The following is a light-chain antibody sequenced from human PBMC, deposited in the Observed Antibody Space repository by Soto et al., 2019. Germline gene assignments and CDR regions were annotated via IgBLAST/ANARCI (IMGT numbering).Light chain of an antibody. CDR2: DAS. J-gene: IGKJ5*01. V-gene: IGKV3-20*01. Sequence: EIVMTQSPATLSVSPGERATLSCRASQSVSSNLAWYQQKPGQAPRLLIYDASNRATGIPARFSGSGSGTDFTLTISRLEPEDFAVYYCQQYGSSTITFGQGTRLEIK. CDR3: QQYGSSTIT. CDR1: QSVSSN.